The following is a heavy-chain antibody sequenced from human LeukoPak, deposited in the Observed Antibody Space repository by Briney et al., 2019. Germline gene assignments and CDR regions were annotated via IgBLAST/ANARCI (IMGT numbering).Heavy chain of an antibody. CDR1: GGSISSGDYY. D-gene: IGHD6-19*01. V-gene: IGHV4-30-4*01. CDR3: ARFKRAGGWSYFDY. J-gene: IGHJ4*02. CDR2: IYYSGST. Sequence: SQTLSLTCTVSGGSISSGDYYWSWIRQPPGTGLEWIGYIYYSGSTYYNPSLKSRVTISVDTSKNQFSLKLSSVTAADTAVYYCARFKRAGGWSYFDYWGQGTLVTVSS.